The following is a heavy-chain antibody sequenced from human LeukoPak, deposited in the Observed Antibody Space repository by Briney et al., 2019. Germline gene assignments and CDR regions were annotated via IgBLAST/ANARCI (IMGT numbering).Heavy chain of an antibody. V-gene: IGHV3-53*04. D-gene: IGHD3-22*01. CDR2: IYSGGST. Sequence: GGSLRLSCAASGFTVSSNYMSWVRQAPGKGLEWVSLIYSGGSTYYADSVKGRFTISRHNSKNTLYLHMNSLRAEDTAVYYCARVANYYDSSGYYPDAFDIWGQGTMVTVSS. CDR1: GFTVSSNY. CDR3: ARVANYYDSSGYYPDAFDI. J-gene: IGHJ3*02.